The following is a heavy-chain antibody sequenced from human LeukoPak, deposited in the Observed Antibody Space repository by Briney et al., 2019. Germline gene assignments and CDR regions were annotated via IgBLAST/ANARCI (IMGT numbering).Heavy chain of an antibody. D-gene: IGHD6-19*01. CDR1: GFTFSSCG. CDR2: IWYDGSNK. CDR3: AKAALLAVAGTWVDY. J-gene: IGHJ4*02. V-gene: IGHV3-33*06. Sequence: QAGRSLRLSCAASGFTFSSCGMHWVRQAPGKGLEWVAVIWYDGSNKYYADSVKGRFTISRDNSKNTLYLQMNSLRAEDTAVYYCAKAALLAVAGTWVDYWGQGTLVTVSS.